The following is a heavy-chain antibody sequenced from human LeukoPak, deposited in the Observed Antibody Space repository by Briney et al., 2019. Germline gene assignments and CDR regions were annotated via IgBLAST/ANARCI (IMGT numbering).Heavy chain of an antibody. Sequence: SETLSLTCAVYGGSFSGYYWSWIRQPPGKGLEWIGEINHSGSTNYNPSLKSRVTISVDTSKNQFSLNLSSVTAADTAVYYCARGRIQLWSRDYYYGMGVWGQGTTVTVSS. CDR1: GGSFSGYY. V-gene: IGHV4-34*01. CDR3: ARGRIQLWSRDYYYGMGV. CDR2: INHSGST. D-gene: IGHD5-18*01. J-gene: IGHJ6*02.